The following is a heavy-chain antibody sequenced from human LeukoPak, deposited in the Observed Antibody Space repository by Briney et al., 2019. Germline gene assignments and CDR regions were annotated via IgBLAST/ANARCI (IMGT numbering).Heavy chain of an antibody. CDR1: GYSFTSYW. Sequence: GESLKISCKGSGYSFTSYWIGWVRQMPGKGLEWMGIIYPGDSDTRYSPSFQGQVTISADKSISTAYLQWSSLKASDTAMYYCARCHRGSETEWILGFDYWGQGTLVTVSS. CDR3: ARCHRGSETEWILGFDY. V-gene: IGHV5-51*01. J-gene: IGHJ4*02. D-gene: IGHD5-18*01. CDR2: IYPGDSDT.